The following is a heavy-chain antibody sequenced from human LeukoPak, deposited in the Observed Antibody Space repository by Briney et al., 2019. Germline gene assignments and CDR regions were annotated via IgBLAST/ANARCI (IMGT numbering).Heavy chain of an antibody. CDR3: AKDPNGDYIGAFDM. Sequence: GGSLRLSCAASGITASSYAMTWVRQAPGKGLEWVSSISGSGDRTMYADSVKGRFTISRDNFKNTLYLQMKSLRAEDTALYHCAKDPNGDYIGAFDMWGQGTMVTVSS. CDR1: GITASSYA. D-gene: IGHD4-17*01. CDR2: ISGSGDRT. V-gene: IGHV3-23*01. J-gene: IGHJ3*02.